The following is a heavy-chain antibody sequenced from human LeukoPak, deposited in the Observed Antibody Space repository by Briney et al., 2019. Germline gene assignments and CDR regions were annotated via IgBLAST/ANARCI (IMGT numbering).Heavy chain of an antibody. CDR1: GGSISSGDYY. J-gene: IGHJ3*02. D-gene: IGHD2-15*01. Sequence: SETLSLTCTVSGGSISSGDYYWSWIRQPPGKGLEWIGYIYYSGSTYYNPSLKSRVTISVDTSKNQFSLKLSSVTAADTAVYYCARDHVVDVPHAFDIWGQGTMVTVSS. CDR3: ARDHVVDVPHAFDI. CDR2: IYYSGST. V-gene: IGHV4-30-4*01.